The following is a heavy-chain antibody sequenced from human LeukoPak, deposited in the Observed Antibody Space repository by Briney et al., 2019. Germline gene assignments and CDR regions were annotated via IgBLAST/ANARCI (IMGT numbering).Heavy chain of an antibody. CDR2: ISSSGSTI. Sequence: GGSLRLSCAASGFTFSDYYMSWIRQAPGKGLGVSYISSSGSTIYYADSVKGRFTISRDNAKNSLYLQMNSLRAEDTAVYYCARLDITIFGVVGYYFDYWGQGTLVTVSS. CDR3: ARLDITIFGVVGYYFDY. D-gene: IGHD3-3*01. V-gene: IGHV3-11*04. J-gene: IGHJ4*02. CDR1: GFTFSDYY.